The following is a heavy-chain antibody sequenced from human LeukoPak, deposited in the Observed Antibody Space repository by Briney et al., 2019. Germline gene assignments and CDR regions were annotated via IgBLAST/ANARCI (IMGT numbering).Heavy chain of an antibody. V-gene: IGHV1-8*03. CDR3: ARDVPYYYDSSGSSDAFDI. D-gene: IGHD3-22*01. J-gene: IGHJ3*02. CDR1: GYTFTSYD. CDR2: MNPNSGNT. Sequence: ASVKVSCKASGYTFTSYDINWVRQATGQGLEWMGWMNPNSGNTGYAQKFQGRVTITRNTSISTAYMELSSLRSEDTAVYYCARDVPYYYDSSGSSDAFDIWGQGTMVTVSS.